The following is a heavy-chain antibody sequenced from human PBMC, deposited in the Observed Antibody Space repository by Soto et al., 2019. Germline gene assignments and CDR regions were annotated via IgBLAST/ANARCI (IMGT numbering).Heavy chain of an antibody. CDR2: FSWNSGSI. J-gene: IGHJ4*02. Sequence: EVQLVASGGGLVQPGRSLRLSCAASGFTFDDYAMHWVRQAPGKGLEWVSGFSWNSGSIGYADSVKGRFTIYRDNAKNSLYRQMNSLIAEDTALYYCEKDIGSRDYGGYYFDYCGQETLVTVSS. D-gene: IGHD4-17*01. CDR3: EKDIGSRDYGGYYFDY. V-gene: IGHV3-9*01. CDR1: GFTFDDYA.